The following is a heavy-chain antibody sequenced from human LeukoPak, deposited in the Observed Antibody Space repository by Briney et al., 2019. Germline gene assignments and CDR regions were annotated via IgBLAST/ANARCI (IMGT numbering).Heavy chain of an antibody. CDR3: AKPRYYDSSGYYTRPYYFDY. Sequence: GGSLRLSCAAPGVTFSSYSMNWVRQAPGKGLEWGSYISSSSSTIYYADPVKGRFTISRDNAKNSLYLQMNSLRAEDTAVYYCAKPRYYDSSGYYTRPYYFDYWGQGTLVTVSS. D-gene: IGHD3-22*01. CDR1: GVTFSSYS. CDR2: ISSSSSTI. V-gene: IGHV3-48*01. J-gene: IGHJ4*02.